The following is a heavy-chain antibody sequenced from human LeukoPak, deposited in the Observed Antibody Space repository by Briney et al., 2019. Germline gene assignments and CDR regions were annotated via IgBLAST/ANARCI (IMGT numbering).Heavy chain of an antibody. Sequence: PGGSLRLSCAASGFTFSSYSMNWVRQAPGKGLQWVSSISSSGAKTYYADSVKGRVTIPRDNAKNSYYLEMNSLVAEDTAVYYCARDPIAAVGGGSFDYWGQGILVTVSS. J-gene: IGHJ4*02. D-gene: IGHD6-25*01. CDR1: GFTFSSYS. V-gene: IGHV3-21*01. CDR2: ISSSGAKT. CDR3: ARDPIAAVGGGSFDY.